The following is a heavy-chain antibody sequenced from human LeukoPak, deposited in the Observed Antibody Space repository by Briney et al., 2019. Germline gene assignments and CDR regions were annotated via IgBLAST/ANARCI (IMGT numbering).Heavy chain of an antibody. CDR1: GFTFSSYS. J-gene: IGHJ4*02. CDR2: ISSSSSYI. D-gene: IGHD3-22*01. V-gene: IGHV3-21*01. CDR3: ARGYYYDSSGYYPYYFDY. Sequence: GGSLRLSCAASGFTFSSYSMNWVRQAPGKGLEWVSSISSSSSYIYYADSVKGRFTISRDNAKNSLYLQMNGLRAEDTAVYYCARGYYYDSSGYYPYYFDYWGQGTLVTVSS.